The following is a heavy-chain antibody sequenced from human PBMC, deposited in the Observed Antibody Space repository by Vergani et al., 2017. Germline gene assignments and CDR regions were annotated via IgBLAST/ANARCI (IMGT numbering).Heavy chain of an antibody. V-gene: IGHV3-7*01. J-gene: IGHJ6*03. D-gene: IGHD6-6*01. CDR3: AREYSSSWYYYYYMDV. Sequence: EVQLVESGGGLVQPGGSLRLSCVASGFDFSDYYMSWIRQAPGKGLEWVANIKKQDGNDRYYVGSVKGRFTISRDNARKSLYLQMNSLRAEDTAVYYCAREYSSSWYYYYYMDVWGKGTTVTVSS. CDR2: IKKQDGNDR. CDR1: GFDFSDYY.